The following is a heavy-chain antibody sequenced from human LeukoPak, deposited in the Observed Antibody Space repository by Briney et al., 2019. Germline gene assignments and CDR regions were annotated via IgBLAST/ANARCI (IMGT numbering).Heavy chain of an antibody. Sequence: PETLSLTCIDSGGSTSSSSYYWGWIRQPPRKGLEWLGRIYYSGSTYYNPCFKSRVTISVDTSKNQFSRKLSSVTAADTAVYYCARQGFGVVEMGGWGKGTTVTVSS. CDR2: IYYSGST. J-gene: IGHJ6*04. V-gene: IGHV4-39*01. CDR3: ARQGFGVVEMGG. CDR1: GGSTSSSSYY. D-gene: IGHD3-3*01.